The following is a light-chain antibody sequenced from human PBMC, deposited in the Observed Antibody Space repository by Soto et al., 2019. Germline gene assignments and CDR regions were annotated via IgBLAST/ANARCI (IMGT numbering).Light chain of an antibody. J-gene: IGLJ1*01. CDR3: ETWDSNTHGGYV. CDR2: LEGSGSY. CDR1: SGHSNYI. Sequence: QSVLTQSSSASASLRYSVKLTCTLSSGHSNYIIAWHQQQPGKAPRYLMNLEGSGSYNKGSGVPDRFSGSSSGADRYLTISNLQFEDEADYYCETWDSNTHGGYVFGTGTKLTVL. V-gene: IGLV4-60*02.